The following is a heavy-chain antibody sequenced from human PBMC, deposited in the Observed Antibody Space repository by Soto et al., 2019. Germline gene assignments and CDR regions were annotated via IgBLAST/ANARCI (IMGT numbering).Heavy chain of an antibody. J-gene: IGHJ4*02. D-gene: IGHD3-22*01. CDR1: GFTFSSYA. V-gene: IGHV3-23*01. CDR3: AKDRSYYYDSSGYYESY. Sequence: HPGGSLRLSCAASGFTFSSYAMSWVRQAPGKGLEWVSAISGSGGSTYYADSVKGRFTISRDNSKNTLYLQMNSLRAEDTAVYYCAKDRSYYYDSSGYYESYWGQGTLVTVSS. CDR2: ISGSGGST.